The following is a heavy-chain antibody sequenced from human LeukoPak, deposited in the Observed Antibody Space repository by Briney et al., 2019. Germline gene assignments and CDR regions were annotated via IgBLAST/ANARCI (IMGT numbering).Heavy chain of an antibody. CDR3: ARGRDYYGSGSHYGFDP. CDR1: GGSISSYY. V-gene: IGHV4-59*08. J-gene: IGHJ5*02. CDR2: IYYSGST. Sequence: PSETLSLTCTVSGGSISSYYWSWIRQPPGKGLEWIGYIYYSGSTNYNPSLKSRVTISVDTSKNQFSLKLSSVIAADTAVYYCARGRDYYGSGSHYGFDPWGQGTLVTVSS. D-gene: IGHD3-10*01.